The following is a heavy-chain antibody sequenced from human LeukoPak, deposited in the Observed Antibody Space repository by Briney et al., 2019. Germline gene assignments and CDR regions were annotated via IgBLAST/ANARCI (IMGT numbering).Heavy chain of an antibody. CDR2: IYGGGAT. Sequence: PGGSLRVSCAASGLIVSSDYLAWVRQAPGKGLEWISVIYGGGATYYADSVRGRFTISRDNSKNELFLQTNSLRVEDTAVYHCVRLLPASRHYFDYWGQGTLVTVSS. CDR3: VRLLPASRHYFDY. J-gene: IGHJ4*02. V-gene: IGHV3-53*01. D-gene: IGHD6-6*01. CDR1: GLIVSSDY.